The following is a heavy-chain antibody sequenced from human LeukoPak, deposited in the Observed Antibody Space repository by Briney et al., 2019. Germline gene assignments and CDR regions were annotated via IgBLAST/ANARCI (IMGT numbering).Heavy chain of an antibody. CDR1: GFIFTNYA. Sequence: GGSLRLSCAASGFIFTNYAMAWVRQTPGKGLEWVSTIHNSGGGYSTYYADSVRGRFTVFRDNSDNTLFLQMYNLRAEDTAIYYCATHQARGSHSKFDYWGQGTLVTVSS. D-gene: IGHD1-26*01. CDR2: IHNSGGGYST. J-gene: IGHJ4*02. V-gene: IGHV3-23*01. CDR3: ATHQARGSHSKFDY.